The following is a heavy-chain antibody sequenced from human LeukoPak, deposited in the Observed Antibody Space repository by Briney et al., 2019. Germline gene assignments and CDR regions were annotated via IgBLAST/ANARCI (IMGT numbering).Heavy chain of an antibody. Sequence: SETLSLTCSVSGDSISSSYWSWIRQPAGKAPEWIGRIYSSGIINYNPSLKSRVTMSLDNSKNQLSLKLSYVTAADTAVYYCARDTGKSGYPDYWGQGTLVTVSS. D-gene: IGHD3-3*01. V-gene: IGHV4-4*07. J-gene: IGHJ4*02. CDR3: ARDTGKSGYPDY. CDR2: IYSSGII. CDR1: GDSISSSY.